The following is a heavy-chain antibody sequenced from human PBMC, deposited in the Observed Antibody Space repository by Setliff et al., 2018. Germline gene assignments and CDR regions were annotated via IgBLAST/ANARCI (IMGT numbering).Heavy chain of an antibody. CDR3: VRDRAAIVVGPPTAAFDI. D-gene: IGHD2-2*01. CDR2: ISGYNGYT. CDR1: GYTFAKYG. Sequence: ASVKVSCKAFGYTFAKYGTSWVRQAPGQGLEWMGWISGYNGYTVYAQKLQGRVNLTTDTSTGTAYMEVRRLRSDDTAQYYCVRDRAAIVVGPPTAAFDIWGQGTMVTVSS. V-gene: IGHV1-18*01. J-gene: IGHJ3*02.